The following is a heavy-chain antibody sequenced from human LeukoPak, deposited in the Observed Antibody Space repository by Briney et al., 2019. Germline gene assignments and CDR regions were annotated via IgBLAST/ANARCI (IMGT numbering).Heavy chain of an antibody. D-gene: IGHD2-21*01. CDR3: AREHIVVVIAMGAFDI. J-gene: IGHJ3*02. CDR1: GFTFSSYS. CDR2: SSSSSSTI. V-gene: IGHV3-48*01. Sequence: GGSLRLSCAASGFTFSSYSMNWVRQAPGKGLEWVSYSSSSSSTIYYADSVKGRFTISRDNAKNSLYLQMNSLRAEDTAVYYCAREHIVVVIAMGAFDIWGQGTMVTVSS.